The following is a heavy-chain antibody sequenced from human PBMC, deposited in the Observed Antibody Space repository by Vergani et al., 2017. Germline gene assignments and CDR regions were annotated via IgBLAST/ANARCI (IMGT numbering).Heavy chain of an antibody. CDR3: AKDPGFCSSSTCYRNYYFDL. CDR2: IYSGGST. Sequence: EVQLVESGGGLVQPGGSLRLSCAASGFTVSSNYMSWVRQAPGKGLEWVSVIYSGGSTYYADSVKGRFTISRDNSKNTLYLQMNSLRAEDTAVYYCAKDPGFCSSSTCYRNYYFDLWGRGTLVTVSS. CDR1: GFTVSSNY. D-gene: IGHD2-2*01. J-gene: IGHJ2*01. V-gene: IGHV3-66*01.